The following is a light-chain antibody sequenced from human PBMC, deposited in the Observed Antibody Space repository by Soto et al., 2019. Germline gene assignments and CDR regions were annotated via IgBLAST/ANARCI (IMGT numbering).Light chain of an antibody. J-gene: IGKJ2*01. CDR2: GIS. V-gene: IGKV3-20*01. CDR3: QQYSSLPHP. Sequence: VLTPSPGTVSLSPGERATLPCRASQSVTYGYFAWYQRKPGQALRLLISGISNRAAGIADRFSGSGSGADFTLIISRLEPEDFVVYYCQQYSSLPHPFGQGTKLEVK. CDR1: QSVTYGY.